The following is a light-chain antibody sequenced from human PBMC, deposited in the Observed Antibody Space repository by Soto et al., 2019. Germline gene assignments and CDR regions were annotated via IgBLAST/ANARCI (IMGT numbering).Light chain of an antibody. V-gene: IGKV3-11*01. J-gene: IGKJ1*01. CDR3: QHRKNWPWT. CDR1: QSVSSY. CDR2: DAS. Sequence: EIVLTQSPATLSLSPGERATLSCRASQSVSSYLAWYHQKPGQAPRLLIYDASNRATGIPARFSGSESGTDFTLTISSLEPEDFAVYYCQHRKNWPWTFGQGTKVEMK.